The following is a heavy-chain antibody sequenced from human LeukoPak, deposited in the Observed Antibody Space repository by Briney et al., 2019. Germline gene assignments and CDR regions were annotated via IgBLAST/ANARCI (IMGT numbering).Heavy chain of an antibody. CDR3: ARDHTRTLWFGELYEKNWFDP. V-gene: IGHV1-18*01. CDR1: GYTFTSYG. CDR2: ISAYNGNT. J-gene: IGHJ5*02. D-gene: IGHD3-10*01. Sequence: ASVKVSCKASGYTFTSYGISWVRQAPGQGLEWMGWISAYNGNTNYAQKLQGRVTMTTDTSTSTAYMELRSLRSDDTAVYYCARDHTRTLWFGELYEKNWFDPWGQGTLVTVSS.